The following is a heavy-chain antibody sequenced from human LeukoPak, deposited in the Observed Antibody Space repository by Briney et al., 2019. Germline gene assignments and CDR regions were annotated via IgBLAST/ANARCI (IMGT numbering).Heavy chain of an antibody. CDR3: ARTTEAHSWRTRYYDYYMDV. V-gene: IGHV4-4*07. Sequence: SETLSLTCTVSGGSISSYYWGWIRQPAGKGLEWIGRIYTSGSTNYNPSLKSRVTMSVDTSKNQFSLKLSSVTAADTAVYYCARTTEAHSWRTRYYDYYMDVWGKGTTVTVSS. CDR1: GGSISSYY. CDR2: IYTSGST. J-gene: IGHJ6*03. D-gene: IGHD6-13*01.